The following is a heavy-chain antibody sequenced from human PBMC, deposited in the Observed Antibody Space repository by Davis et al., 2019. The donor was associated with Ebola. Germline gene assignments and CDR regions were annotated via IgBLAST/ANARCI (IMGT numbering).Heavy chain of an antibody. CDR3: ARDLRYDSSGYDYYFYMDV. CDR2: IYYSGST. Sequence: PSETLSLTCTVSSGSISHGGSYWTWIRQHPGKGLEWIGYIYYSGSTYYKPSLKSRVTISLDTSKNQFSLNLYSVTAADTAVYYCARDLRYDSSGYDYYFYMDVWGKGTTVTVSS. V-gene: IGHV4-31*03. D-gene: IGHD3-22*01. CDR1: SGSISHGGSY. J-gene: IGHJ6*03.